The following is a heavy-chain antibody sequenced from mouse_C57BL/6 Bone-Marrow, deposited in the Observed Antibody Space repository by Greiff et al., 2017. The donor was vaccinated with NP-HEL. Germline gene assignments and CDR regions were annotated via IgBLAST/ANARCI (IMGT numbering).Heavy chain of an antibody. CDR3: AREKYYSNYDDYFDY. CDR1: GYTFTSYW. Sequence: QVQLQQPGAELVRPGTSVKLSCKASGYTFTSYWMHWVKQRPGQGLEWIGVIDPSDSYTNYNQKFKGKATLTVDTSSSTAYMQLSSLTSEDSAVYYCAREKYYSNYDDYFDYWAQGTTLTVSS. V-gene: IGHV1-59*01. J-gene: IGHJ2*01. CDR2: IDPSDSYT. D-gene: IGHD2-5*01.